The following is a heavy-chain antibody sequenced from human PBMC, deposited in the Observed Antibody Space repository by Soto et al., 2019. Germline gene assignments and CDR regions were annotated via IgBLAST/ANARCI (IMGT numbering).Heavy chain of an antibody. CDR2: ISTSGAT. CDR1: GGSISSYY. CDR3: ARAQFYSGSGRYNNLMFDP. D-gene: IGHD3-10*01. J-gene: IGHJ5*02. Sequence: SETLSLTCTVSGGSISSYYWTWIRQPAGKGLEWIGRISTSGATNYNPSLKSRVTMSVDTSKNQFSLKLNSVTAADTAVYYCARAQFYSGSGRYNNLMFDPWGQGTQVTVSS. V-gene: IGHV4-4*07.